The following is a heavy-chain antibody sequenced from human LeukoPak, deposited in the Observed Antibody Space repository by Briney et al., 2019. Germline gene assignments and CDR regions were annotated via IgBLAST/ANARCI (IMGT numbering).Heavy chain of an antibody. V-gene: IGHV4-59*01. D-gene: IGHD3-22*01. CDR1: GGSISSYY. CDR3: ARERIATYYYDSSGYRGDAFDI. CDR2: IYYSGST. J-gene: IGHJ3*02. Sequence: SETLSLTCTVSGGSISSYYWSWIRQPPGKGLEWIGYIYYSGSTDYNPSLKSRVTISVDTSKNQFSLKLSSVTAADTAVYYCARERIATYYYDSSGYRGDAFDIWGQGTMVTVSS.